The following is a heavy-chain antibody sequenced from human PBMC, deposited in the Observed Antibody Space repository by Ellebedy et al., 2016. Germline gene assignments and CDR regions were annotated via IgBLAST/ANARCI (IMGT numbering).Heavy chain of an antibody. D-gene: IGHD6-13*01. Sequence: GGSLRLSCAASGFTVSSNYMSWVRQAPGKGLEWVSVIYSGGSTYYADSVKGRFTISRDNSKNTLYLQMNSLRAEDTAVYYCAIGPIAAAGIDYWGQGTLVTVSS. CDR3: AIGPIAAAGIDY. CDR1: GFTVSSNY. J-gene: IGHJ4*02. V-gene: IGHV3-53*01. CDR2: IYSGGST.